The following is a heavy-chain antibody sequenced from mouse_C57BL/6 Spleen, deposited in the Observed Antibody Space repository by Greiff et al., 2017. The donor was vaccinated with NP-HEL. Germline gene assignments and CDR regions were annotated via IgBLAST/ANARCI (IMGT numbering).Heavy chain of an antibody. V-gene: IGHV1-26*01. CDR1: GYTFTDYY. D-gene: IGHD4-1*01. Sequence: EVQLQQSGPELVKPGASVKISCKASGYTFTDYYMNWVKQSHGKSLEWIGDINPNNGGTSYNQKFKGKATLTVDKSSSTAYMELRSLTSEDSAVYYCARSLWDDYWGQGTTLTVSS. J-gene: IGHJ2*01. CDR3: ARSLWDDY. CDR2: INPNNGGT.